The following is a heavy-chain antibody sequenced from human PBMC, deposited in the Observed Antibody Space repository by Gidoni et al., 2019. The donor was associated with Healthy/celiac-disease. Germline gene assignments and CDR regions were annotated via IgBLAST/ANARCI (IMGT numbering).Heavy chain of an antibody. D-gene: IGHD4-4*01. J-gene: IGHJ6*02. V-gene: IGHV1-69*01. Sequence: QVQLVQSGAEVKKPGSSVKVSCKASGGTFSSYAISWVRQAPGQGLEWMGGIIPIFGTANYAQKFQGRVTITADESTSTAYMELSSLRSEDTAVYYCASRPGRNSNYYYYGMDVWGQGTTVTVSS. CDR3: ASRPGRNSNYYYYGMDV. CDR1: GGTFSSYA. CDR2: IIPIFGTA.